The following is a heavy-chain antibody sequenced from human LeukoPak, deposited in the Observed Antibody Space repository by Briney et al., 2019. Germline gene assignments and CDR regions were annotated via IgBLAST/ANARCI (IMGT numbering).Heavy chain of an antibody. V-gene: IGHV4-30-4*02. Sequence: KASETLSLTCTVSGGSISSGDYYWSWIRQPPGEGLEWIGYIYYSGSTYYNPSLKSRVTISVDTSKNQFSLKLSSVTAADTAVYYCARGIHTYYYGSGGVILGAFDIWGQGTMVTVSS. CDR2: IYYSGST. CDR3: ARGIHTYYYGSGGVILGAFDI. D-gene: IGHD3-10*01. CDR1: GGSISSGDYY. J-gene: IGHJ3*02.